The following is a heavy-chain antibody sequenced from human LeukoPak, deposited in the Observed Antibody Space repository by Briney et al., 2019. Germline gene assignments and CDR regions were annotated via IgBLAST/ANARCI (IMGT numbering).Heavy chain of an antibody. J-gene: IGHJ3*02. CDR2: ISGSGRST. D-gene: IGHD3-9*01. CDR1: GFTYSNYA. Sequence: PGGPPRLSCAASGFTYSNYAMNWVRQAPGKGLEWVSVISGSGRSTYYADSVKGRFTISRDKSKNSLYLQMNSLRVEDTAVYYCARDWYDNSDAFDIWGQGTMVTVSS. V-gene: IGHV3-23*01. CDR3: ARDWYDNSDAFDI.